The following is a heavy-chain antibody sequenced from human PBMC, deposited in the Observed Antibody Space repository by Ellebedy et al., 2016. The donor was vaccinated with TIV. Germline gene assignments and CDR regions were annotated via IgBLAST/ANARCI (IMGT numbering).Heavy chain of an antibody. D-gene: IGHD2-15*01. V-gene: IGHV1-8*01. CDR2: MNPNSGST. Sequence: AASVKVSCKTSGYTFTSYDVNWVRQATGQGLEWMGWMNPNSGSTGSAQKFQGRVTMTSDTSTSTVYMELSSLTSEDKAVYYCARGSCSGDACHLVWGQGTLVTVSS. CDR3: ARGSCSGDACHLV. CDR1: GYTFTSYD. J-gene: IGHJ4*02.